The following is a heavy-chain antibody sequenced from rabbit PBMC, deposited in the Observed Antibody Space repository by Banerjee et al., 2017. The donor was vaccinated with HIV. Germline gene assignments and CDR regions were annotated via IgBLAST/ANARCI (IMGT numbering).Heavy chain of an antibody. J-gene: IGHJ4*01. CDR3: ARTPAGYTTYFDL. V-gene: IGHV1S40*01. Sequence: QSLEESGGDLVKPGASLTLTCTASGFSFSSSYYMCWVRQAPGKGLEWIACIYAGSSGSTYYASWAKGRFTISKTSSTTVTLQMTSLTAADTATYFCARTPAGYTTYFDLWGPGTLVTVS. CDR2: IYAGSSGST. D-gene: IGHD7-1*01. CDR1: GFSFSSSYY.